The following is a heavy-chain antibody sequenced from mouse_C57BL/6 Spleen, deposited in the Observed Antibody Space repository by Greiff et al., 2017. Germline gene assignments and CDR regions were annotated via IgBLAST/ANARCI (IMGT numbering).Heavy chain of an antibody. CDR2: INPYNGGT. CDR3: ARRGDGDDY. CDR1: GYTFTDYY. Sequence: EVKLQQSGPVLVKPGASVKMSCKASGYTFTDYYMNWVKQSHGKSLEWIGVINPYNGGTSYDQKFKGKATLTVDKSSSTAYMELNSLTSEDSAVYYCARRGDGDDYWGQGTTLTVSS. D-gene: IGHD3-3*01. V-gene: IGHV1-19*01. J-gene: IGHJ2*01.